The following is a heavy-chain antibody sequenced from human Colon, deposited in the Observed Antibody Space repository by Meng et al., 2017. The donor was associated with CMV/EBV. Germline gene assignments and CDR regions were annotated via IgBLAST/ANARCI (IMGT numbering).Heavy chain of an antibody. Sequence: QVQLGQSGSEVKKLGASVKISCKASGYTFSRYNINWVRQAPGQWLEWMGYINPKTGKPTYVQGFTGRFVFSLDTSVSTAYLQISSLKPEDTAVYYCATGSVAIDGKGYWGQGTLVTVSS. V-gene: IGHV7-4-1*02. CDR1: GYTFSRYN. J-gene: IGHJ4*02. D-gene: IGHD6-13*01. CDR3: ATGSVAIDGKGY. CDR2: INPKTGKP.